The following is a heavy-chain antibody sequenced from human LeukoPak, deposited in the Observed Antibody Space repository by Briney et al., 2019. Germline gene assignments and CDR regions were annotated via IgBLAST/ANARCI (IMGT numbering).Heavy chain of an antibody. Sequence: GGSLRLSCAASGFTFSSYAMSWVRQAPGKGLEWVSAISGSGGSTYYADSVKGRFTISRDNSKSTLYLQMNSLRAEDTAVYYCAKTGIVVVPAAIDNWFDPWGQGTLVTVSS. CDR3: AKTGIVVVPAAIDNWFDP. J-gene: IGHJ5*02. CDR2: ISGSGGST. V-gene: IGHV3-23*01. CDR1: GFTFSSYA. D-gene: IGHD2-2*01.